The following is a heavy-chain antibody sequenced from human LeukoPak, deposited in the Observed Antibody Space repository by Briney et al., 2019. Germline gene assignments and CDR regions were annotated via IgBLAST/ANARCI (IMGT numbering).Heavy chain of an antibody. V-gene: IGHV1-46*01. Sequence: ASVKVSCKASGGTFSSYAISGVRQAPGQGLEWMGIINPSGCSTSYAQKFQGRVTMTRDMSTSTVYMELSSLRSEDTAVYYCARSRIAARQGNWFDPWGQGTLVTVSS. J-gene: IGHJ5*02. D-gene: IGHD6-6*01. CDR3: ARSRIAARQGNWFDP. CDR1: GGTFSSYA. CDR2: INPSGCST.